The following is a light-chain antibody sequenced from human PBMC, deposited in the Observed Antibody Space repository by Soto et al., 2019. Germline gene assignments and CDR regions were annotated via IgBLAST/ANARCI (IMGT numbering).Light chain of an antibody. CDR2: GAS. Sequence: DIVLTQSPGSLSLSPGERATLSCRASQSVDSSFFAWYQQKPGQAPRLLIYGASKRATGTTDRFSGSGSGTDFPPTITRLAPEGLAVYYCQQYVSSVTFGQGTKVEIK. CDR3: QQYVSSVT. V-gene: IGKV3-20*01. CDR1: QSVDSSF. J-gene: IGKJ1*01.